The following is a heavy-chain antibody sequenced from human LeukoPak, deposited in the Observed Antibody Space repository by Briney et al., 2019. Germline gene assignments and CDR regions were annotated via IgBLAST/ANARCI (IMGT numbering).Heavy chain of an antibody. D-gene: IGHD3-10*01. CDR2: INPNSGGT. V-gene: IGHV1-2*02. Sequence: GASVKVSCKASGYTFTGYYMHWVRQAPGQGLEWMGWINPNSGGTNYAQKFQGRVAMTRDTSISTAYMELSRLRSDDTAVYYCARVGDGPGSYLSIYFDYWGQGTLVTVSS. CDR3: ARVGDGPGSYLSIYFDY. CDR1: GYTFTGYY. J-gene: IGHJ4*02.